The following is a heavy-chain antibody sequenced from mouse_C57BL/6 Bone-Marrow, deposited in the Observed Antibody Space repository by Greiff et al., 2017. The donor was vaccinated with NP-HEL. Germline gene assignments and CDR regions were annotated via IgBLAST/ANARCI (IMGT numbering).Heavy chain of an antibody. Sequence: VQLKESGPGLAKPSQTLSLTCSVTGYSITSDYWNWIRKFPGNKLEYMGYISYSGSTYYNPSLKSRISITRDTSKNQYYLQLNSVTTEDTATYYCARSPLWLRRNYYAMDYRGQGTSVTVSS. CDR3: ARSPLWLRRNYYAMDY. CDR2: ISYSGST. V-gene: IGHV3-8*01. CDR1: GYSITSDY. J-gene: IGHJ4*01. D-gene: IGHD2-2*01.